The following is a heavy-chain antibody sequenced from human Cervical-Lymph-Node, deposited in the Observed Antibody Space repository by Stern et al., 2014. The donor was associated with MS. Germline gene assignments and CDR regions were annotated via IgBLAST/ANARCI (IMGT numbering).Heavy chain of an antibody. J-gene: IGHJ5*02. CDR2: ISYTGST. CDR3: ARQRYGGDPMFDL. V-gene: IGHV4-59*02. D-gene: IGHD2-21*02. CDR1: GGSVYSYY. Sequence: QVQLQESGPGLVKPSETLSLTCTVSGGSVYSYYWDWIRQPPGKGLEWMGNISYTGSTNYNPPLKSRVTLSLDTSKNQFSLKLTSVTAADTAVYFCARQRYGGDPMFDLWGQGTRVTVSS.